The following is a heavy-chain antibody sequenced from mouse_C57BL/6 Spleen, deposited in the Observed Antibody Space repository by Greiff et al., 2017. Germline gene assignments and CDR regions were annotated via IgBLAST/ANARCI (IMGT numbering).Heavy chain of an antibody. D-gene: IGHD1-1*01. V-gene: IGHV1-54*01. CDR3: ARRIYYGSSYNAMDY. Sequence: QVQLQQSGAELVRPGTSVKVSCKASGYAFTNYLIEWVKQRPGQGLEWIGVINPGSGGTNYNEKFKGKATLTADKSSSTAYMQLSSLTSEDSAVYFCARRIYYGSSYNAMDYWGQGTSVTVSS. CDR2: INPGSGGT. CDR1: GYAFTNYL. J-gene: IGHJ4*01.